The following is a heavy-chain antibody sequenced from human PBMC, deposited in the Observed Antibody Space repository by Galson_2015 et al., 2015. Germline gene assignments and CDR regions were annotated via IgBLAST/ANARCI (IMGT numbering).Heavy chain of an antibody. V-gene: IGHV3-9*01. Sequence: SLRLSCAASGFTFDDYAMHWVRQAPGKGLEWVSGISWNSGSIGYADSVKGRFTISRDNAKNSLYLQMNSLRAEDTALYYCAKDAMDYDILPGYFDYWGQGTLVTVSS. CDR1: GFTFDDYA. D-gene: IGHD3-9*01. CDR2: ISWNSGSI. J-gene: IGHJ4*02. CDR3: AKDAMDYDILPGYFDY.